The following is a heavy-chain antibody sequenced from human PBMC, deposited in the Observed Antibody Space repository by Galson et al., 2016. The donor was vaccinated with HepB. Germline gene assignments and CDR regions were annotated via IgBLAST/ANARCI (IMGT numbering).Heavy chain of an antibody. CDR2: TYYRSKWYN. V-gene: IGHV6-1*01. D-gene: IGHD6-13*01. Sequence: CAISGDSVSSNSVTWNGIRQSPSRGLEWLGRTYYRSKWYNDYAVSVKSRMTINPDTSKNQFSLQLNSVTPEDTAVYYCARRRSKEKGYFDLWGRGTLVTVSS. CDR3: ARRRSKEKGYFDL. J-gene: IGHJ2*01. CDR1: GDSVSSNSVT.